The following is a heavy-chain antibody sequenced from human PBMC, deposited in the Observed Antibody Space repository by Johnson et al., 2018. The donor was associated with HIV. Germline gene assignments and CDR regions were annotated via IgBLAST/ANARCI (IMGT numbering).Heavy chain of an antibody. Sequence: EVQLVESGGGVVQPGGSLRLSCAASGFTFSSYAMHWVRQAPGKGLEYVSAISSNGGSTYYANSVKGRFTISRDNSKNTLYLQMGSLRAEDMAVYYCARVSRYGSGRLDIWGQGTMVTVSS. CDR1: GFTFSSYA. V-gene: IGHV3-64*01. CDR3: ARVSRYGSGRLDI. J-gene: IGHJ3*02. D-gene: IGHD3-10*01. CDR2: ISSNGGST.